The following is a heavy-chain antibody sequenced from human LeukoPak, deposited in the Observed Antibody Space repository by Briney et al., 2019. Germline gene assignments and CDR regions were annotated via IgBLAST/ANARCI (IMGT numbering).Heavy chain of an antibody. J-gene: IGHJ6*03. CDR2: INHSGST. CDR3: ARGRGSSSWYGYYYYMDV. V-gene: IGHV4-34*01. Sequence: PSETLSLTCAVYGGSFSGYYWSWIRQPPGKGLEWIGEINHSGSTNYNPSLKSRVTISVDTSKNQFSLKLSSVTAADTAVYYCARGRGSSSWYGYYYYMDVWGKGTTVTVS. CDR1: GGSFSGYY. D-gene: IGHD6-13*01.